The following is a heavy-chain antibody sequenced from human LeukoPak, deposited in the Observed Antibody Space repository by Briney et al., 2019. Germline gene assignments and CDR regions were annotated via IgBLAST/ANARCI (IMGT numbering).Heavy chain of an antibody. Sequence: ASVKVSCKASGYTFSGYYMHWVRQAPGQGLEWMGWINPNSGGTNYAQKFQGRVTMTRDTSISTAYMELSRLRSDDTAVYYCARVRLNYGSGSLWGQGTLVTVSS. D-gene: IGHD3-10*01. CDR3: ARVRLNYGSGSL. J-gene: IGHJ4*02. V-gene: IGHV1-2*02. CDR2: INPNSGGT. CDR1: GYTFSGYY.